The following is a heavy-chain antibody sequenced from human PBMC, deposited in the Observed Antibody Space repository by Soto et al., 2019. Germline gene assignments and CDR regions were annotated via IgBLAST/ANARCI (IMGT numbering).Heavy chain of an antibody. CDR1: GGSVSSGSYY. V-gene: IGHV4-61*01. J-gene: IGHJ3*02. D-gene: IGHD1-26*01. CDR2: IYYSGST. CDR3: ARTGGSLGDAFDI. Sequence: QVQLQESGPGLVKPSETLSLTCTVSGGSVSSGSYYWSWIRQPPGKGLEWIGYIYYSGSTNYNPSLKSRVTISVDTSKNQFSLKLSSVTAADTAVYYCARTGGSLGDAFDIWGQGTMVTVSP.